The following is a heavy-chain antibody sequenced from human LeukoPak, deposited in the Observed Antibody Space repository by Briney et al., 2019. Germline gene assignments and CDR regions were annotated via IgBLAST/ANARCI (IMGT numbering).Heavy chain of an antibody. V-gene: IGHV1-2*02. CDR2: INPNSGGT. CDR1: GYTFTGYY. Sequence: GASVKVSCKASGYTFTGYYMHWVRQAPGQGLEWMGWINPNSGGTNYAQKFQGRVTMTRDTSISTAYMELSRLRSDDTAVYYCARQRIQLPNWFDPWGQGTLVTVSS. J-gene: IGHJ5*02. D-gene: IGHD5-18*01. CDR3: ARQRIQLPNWFDP.